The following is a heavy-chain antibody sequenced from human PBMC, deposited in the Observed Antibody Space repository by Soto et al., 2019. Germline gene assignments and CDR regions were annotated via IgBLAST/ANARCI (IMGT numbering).Heavy chain of an antibody. D-gene: IGHD2-15*01. J-gene: IGHJ3*02. CDR3: AKDRRIGYCSGGSCLGAFDI. CDR1: GFPFSSSW. V-gene: IGHV3-74*01. CDR2: INSDGSNT. Sequence: PGGSLRLSCAASGFPFSSSWMHWVRQAPGKGLVWVSLINSDGSNTNYADSVKGRFTISRDNAKNTLYLQMNSLRAEDTALYYCAKDRRIGYCSGGSCLGAFDIWGQGTMVTLAS.